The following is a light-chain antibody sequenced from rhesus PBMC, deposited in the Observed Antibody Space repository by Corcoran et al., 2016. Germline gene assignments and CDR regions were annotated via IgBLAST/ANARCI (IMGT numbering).Light chain of an antibody. CDR3: QQYNRFPLP. Sequence: DIQMTQSPSSVSASVGDRVTITRRASQGISSYLAWYQQKPGKAPKLLIYAATPLQGGVPSRYSGSGSGTVFTLTISSLQPEVFATSYCQQYNRFPLPFGGWTKVAIK. CDR1: QGISSY. CDR2: AAT. V-gene: IGKV1-25*02. J-gene: IGKJ4*01.